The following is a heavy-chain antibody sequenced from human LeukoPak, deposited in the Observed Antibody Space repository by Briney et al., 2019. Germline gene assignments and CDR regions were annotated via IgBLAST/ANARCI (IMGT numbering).Heavy chain of an antibody. CDR1: GGSFSGYY. D-gene: IGHD6-13*01. V-gene: IGHV4-34*01. CDR3: ARDSPGPAAAGIDAFDI. Sequence: SETLSLTCAVYGGSFSGYYWSWIRQPPGKGLEWIGSIYYSGSTYYNPSLKSRVTISVDTSKNQFSLKLSSVTAADTAVYYCARDSPGPAAAGIDAFDIWGQGTMVTVSS. CDR2: IYYSGST. J-gene: IGHJ3*02.